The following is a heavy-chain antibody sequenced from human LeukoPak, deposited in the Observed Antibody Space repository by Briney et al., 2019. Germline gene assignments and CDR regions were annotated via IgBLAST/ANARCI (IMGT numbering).Heavy chain of an antibody. Sequence: PSETLSLTCTVSGGSISSFYWGCVRLPPGNGLGCIGFIYYSVSTNYNPSFKSQVTIPGETSKTQFSLKLRVVNAADTPVLSLARLLLSVGNYWYFDLWGRGTLVTVSS. D-gene: IGHD1-26*01. J-gene: IGHJ2*01. CDR2: IYYSVST. CDR3: ARLLLSVGNYWYFDL. CDR1: GGSISSFY. V-gene: IGHV4-59*12.